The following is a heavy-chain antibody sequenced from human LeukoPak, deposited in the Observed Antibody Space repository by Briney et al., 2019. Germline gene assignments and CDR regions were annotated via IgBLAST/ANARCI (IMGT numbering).Heavy chain of an antibody. D-gene: IGHD6-19*01. CDR2: ISGGSSFT. J-gene: IGHJ4*02. V-gene: IGHV3-21*01. CDR3: ARDLGYSSGPNY. CDR1: GFIFSTYS. Sequence: GGSLRLSCATSGFIFSTYSMNWVRQAPGKGLEWVSYISGGSSFTYYVDSVKGRFTISRDNAKNSLYLQMNSLRAEDTAVYYCARDLGYSSGPNYWGQGTRVTVSS.